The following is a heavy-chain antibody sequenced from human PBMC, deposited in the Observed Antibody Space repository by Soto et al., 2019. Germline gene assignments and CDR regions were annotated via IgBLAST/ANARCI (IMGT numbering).Heavy chain of an antibody. D-gene: IGHD3-22*01. Sequence: PGGSLRLSCAASGFTFSSYEMNWVRQAPGKGLEWVSYISSSGSTIYYADSVKGRFTISRDNAKNSLYLQMNSLRAEDTAVYYCARVGLFYYDSHDAFDIWGQGTMVTVSS. CDR2: ISSSGSTI. CDR1: GFTFSSYE. V-gene: IGHV3-48*03. J-gene: IGHJ3*02. CDR3: ARVGLFYYDSHDAFDI.